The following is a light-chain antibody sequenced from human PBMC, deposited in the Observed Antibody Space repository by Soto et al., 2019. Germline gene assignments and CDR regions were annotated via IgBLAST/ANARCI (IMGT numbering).Light chain of an antibody. CDR3: QKYNSALT. V-gene: IGKV3-20*01. CDR1: QSVSSNY. CDR2: GAS. Sequence: EIVLTQSPVTLSLSPGERATLSCRASQSVSSNYLAWYQQKPGQAPRLLIYGASNRATGIPGRFSGSGSGTDFTLTISSLQPEDVATYYCQKYNSALTFGGGTKVDIK. J-gene: IGKJ4*01.